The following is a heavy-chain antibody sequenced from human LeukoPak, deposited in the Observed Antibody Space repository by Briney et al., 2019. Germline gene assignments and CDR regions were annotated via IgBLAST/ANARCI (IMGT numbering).Heavy chain of an antibody. CDR1: CGSFSGYY. V-gene: IGHV4-34*01. D-gene: IGHD2-2*01. J-gene: IGHJ4*02. CDR2: VNHSGST. Sequence: SETLSLTCAVYCGSFSGYYWSWIRQPPGKGLEWIGEVNHSGSTNYNPSLKSRVTISVDTSKNQFSLKLSSVTAADTAVYYCARSTWNFDYWGQGTLVTVSS. CDR3: ARSTWNFDY.